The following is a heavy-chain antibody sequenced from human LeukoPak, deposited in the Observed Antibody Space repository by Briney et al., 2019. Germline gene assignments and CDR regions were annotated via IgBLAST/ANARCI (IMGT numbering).Heavy chain of an antibody. J-gene: IGHJ5*02. V-gene: IGHV3-23*01. D-gene: IGHD2/OR15-2a*01. CDR2: ISGSSGST. Sequence: PGGSLRLSCAPSGFTFSYYAMSWVRQAPGKGLEWVSAISGSSGSTYYADSLKGRFSISRDNSKNTLYLQMNSLRAEDTAVYYCARGNSNDHLAWFGPWGQGTLVSVSS. CDR3: ARGNSNDHLAWFGP. CDR1: GFTFSYYA.